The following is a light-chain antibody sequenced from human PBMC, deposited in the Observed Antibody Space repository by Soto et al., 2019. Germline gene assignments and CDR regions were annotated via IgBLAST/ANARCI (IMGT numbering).Light chain of an antibody. V-gene: IGKV3-11*01. CDR2: ESS. Sequence: EIVMTQSPATLSVSPGERATLSCRASQNVANYLDWYQQKPGQAPRLLIYESSNRATGIAARFSGSGSGTDFTLTISSLEPEDFEVYYCQQRRNWHKKFGKGTKVDI. CDR3: QQRRNWHKK. CDR1: QNVANY. J-gene: IGKJ1*01.